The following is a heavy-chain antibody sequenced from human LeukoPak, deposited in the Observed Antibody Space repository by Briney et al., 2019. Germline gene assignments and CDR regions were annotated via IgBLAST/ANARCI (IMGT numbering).Heavy chain of an antibody. Sequence: RGESLKISCKASGYSFTNTFIGWVRQMAGKGLEWMGIIYPGDSDTRYSPSFQGQVTISADKSITTAYLQWSSLKASDTAMYYCARPIAAAGTDLGYWGQGTLVTVSS. CDR3: ARPIAAAGTDLGY. J-gene: IGHJ4*02. V-gene: IGHV5-51*01. D-gene: IGHD6-13*01. CDR2: IYPGDSDT. CDR1: GYSFTNTF.